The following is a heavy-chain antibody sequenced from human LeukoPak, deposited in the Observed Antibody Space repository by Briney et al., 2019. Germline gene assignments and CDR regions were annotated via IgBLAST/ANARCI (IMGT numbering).Heavy chain of an antibody. V-gene: IGHV1-18*01. CDR1: AYTFTSYG. Sequence: ASVTVSFKSSAYTFTSYGISWVRQAPAQGLEWMGCISAYNGNTNYAQKLQGRVTMTTDTTTSTAYMELRSLRSDDTAVYYCARGRGKQLAFDYWGQGTLVTVSS. J-gene: IGHJ4*02. D-gene: IGHD6-6*01. CDR2: ISAYNGNT. CDR3: ARGRGKQLAFDY.